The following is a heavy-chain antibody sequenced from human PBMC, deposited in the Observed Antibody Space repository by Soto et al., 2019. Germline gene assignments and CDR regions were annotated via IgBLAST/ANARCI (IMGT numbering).Heavy chain of an antibody. J-gene: IGHJ4*02. V-gene: IGHV3-23*01. D-gene: IGHD2-8*01. Sequence: PEWSLRLSCAASGFTFSSYAMSWVRQAPGKGLEWVSAISGSGGSTYYADSVKGRFTISRDNSKNTLYLQMNSLRAEDTAVYYCAKAGSSNFDYWGQGTLVTVSS. CDR1: GFTFSSYA. CDR3: AKAGSSNFDY. CDR2: ISGSGGST.